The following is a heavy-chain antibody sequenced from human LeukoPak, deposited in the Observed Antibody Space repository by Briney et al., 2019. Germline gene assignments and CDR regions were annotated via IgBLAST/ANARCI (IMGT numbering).Heavy chain of an antibody. CDR2: ISNGDDST. V-gene: IGHV3-23*01. D-gene: IGHD3-22*01. J-gene: IGHJ4*02. CDR1: GFTFSSYA. CDR3: ARDRYFGTSGYHTIDS. Sequence: GGSLRLSCAASGFTFSSYAMSWVRQAPGKGLEWVSTISNGDDSTYYADSVKGRFTISRDNSKSTLYLQMNSLRAEDTAVYYCARDRYFGTSGYHTIDSWGQGTLVTVAS.